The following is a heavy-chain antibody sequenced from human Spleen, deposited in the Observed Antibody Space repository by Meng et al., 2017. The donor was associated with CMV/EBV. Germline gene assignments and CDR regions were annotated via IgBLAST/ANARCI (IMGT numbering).Heavy chain of an antibody. CDR1: GYIFTKYG. V-gene: IGHV1-2*02. D-gene: IGHD2-2*01. J-gene: IGHJ4*02. CDR3: AREVSSSRYPGFDF. Sequence: ASVKVSCKASGYIFTKYGVNWVRQAPGQGLEWMGWIDPNSGGTNYAQKFQGRATMVRDTSIRTAYMELSRLRFDDTAVYFCAREVSSSRYPGFDFWGQGTLVTVSS. CDR2: IDPNSGGT.